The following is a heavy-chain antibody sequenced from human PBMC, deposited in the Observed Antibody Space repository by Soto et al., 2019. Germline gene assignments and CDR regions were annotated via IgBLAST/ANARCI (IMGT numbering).Heavy chain of an antibody. CDR3: ARDRKGGFVMDV. Sequence: SQTLSLTCAISGDSVSSDRAALNSIMQSPSRGLEWLGRTYYRSKWYNDYAVSVKGRISINPDTSKNLFSLQLNSVTPEDTAVYYCARDRKGGFVMDVWGQGTTVTVSS. CDR1: GDSVSSDRAA. CDR2: TYYRSKWYN. V-gene: IGHV6-1*01. D-gene: IGHD3-16*01. J-gene: IGHJ6*02.